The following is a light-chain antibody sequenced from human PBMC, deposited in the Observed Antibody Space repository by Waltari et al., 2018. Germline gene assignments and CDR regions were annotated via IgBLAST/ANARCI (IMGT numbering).Light chain of an antibody. CDR2: EVS. CDR3: MQTILLPLT. J-gene: IGKJ4*01. Sequence: EIVMTQSPLSLSVTPGQPASIPCKSTQSLLHSDGKTYLNWYLQKPGQPPQLLIHEVSKRFSGVSDRFSGGGSGTDFTLKISRVEAEDVGIYYCMQTILLPLTFGGGTKVEIK. V-gene: IGKV2D-29*01. CDR1: QSLLHSDGKTY.